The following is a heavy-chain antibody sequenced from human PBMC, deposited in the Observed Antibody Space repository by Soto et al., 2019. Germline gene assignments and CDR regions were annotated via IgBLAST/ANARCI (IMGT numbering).Heavy chain of an antibody. J-gene: IGHJ4*02. CDR1: GVSISSGDYY. CDR3: ARDWGDGYNYLYY. V-gene: IGHV4-30-4*01. CDR2: IYYSGNT. Sequence: PSETLSLTCTVSGVSISSGDYYWSWIRQPPGKDLEWIGYIYYSGNTYYNPYLKSRVTISDDTTKNQFSLKLSSVTATNTAVYSCARDWGDGYNYLYYWGKGTLVTVS. D-gene: IGHD5-12*01.